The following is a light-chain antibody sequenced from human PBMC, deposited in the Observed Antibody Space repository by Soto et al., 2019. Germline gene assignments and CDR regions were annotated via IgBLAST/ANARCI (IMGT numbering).Light chain of an antibody. J-gene: IGKJ2*01. CDR1: QSVSSTY. V-gene: IGKV3-20*01. CDR2: AAS. CDR3: QQYDNSLYT. Sequence: EIVLTQSPGTLSLSPGERATLSCRASQSVSSTYLAWYQQKPGQPPRLLIYAASSRATGIPDRFSGTGSGTEFTLTISRLEPEDFAVYYCQQYDNSLYTFGPGTKLEIK.